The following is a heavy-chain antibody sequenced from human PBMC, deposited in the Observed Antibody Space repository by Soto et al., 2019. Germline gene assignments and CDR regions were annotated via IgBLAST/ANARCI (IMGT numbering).Heavy chain of an antibody. V-gene: IGHV3-23*01. CDR2: ISGGADST. CDR1: GFTFRNYA. D-gene: IGHD6-19*01. Sequence: EVQLLESGGGLAQPGGSLRLSCAASGFTFRNYAMSWVRQAPGKGLEWVSVISGGADSTYYAGSVKGRFTISSDDSESTLYLQMNSLRAEDTAVYFCVKRRGQWLVRSGGDYWGQGTLVTVSS. CDR3: VKRRGQWLVRSGGDY. J-gene: IGHJ4*02.